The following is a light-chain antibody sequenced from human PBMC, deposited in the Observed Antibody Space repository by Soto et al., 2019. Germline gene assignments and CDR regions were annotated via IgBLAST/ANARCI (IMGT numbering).Light chain of an antibody. J-gene: IGKJ1*01. CDR2: TAS. Sequence: DIQMAQSPSTLSASVGDRVTISCRASQSINAWLAWYQQKPGKAPKLLIHTASTLEDGAPSRFSGSGSGTEFTLTISSLQPDDCATYYCQQYSAYWTFGQGTKVEI. CDR3: QQYSAYWT. V-gene: IGKV1-5*03. CDR1: QSINAW.